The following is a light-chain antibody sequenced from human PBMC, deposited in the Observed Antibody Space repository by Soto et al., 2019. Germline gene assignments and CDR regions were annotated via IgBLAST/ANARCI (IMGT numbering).Light chain of an antibody. CDR2: AAS. Sequence: DIQMTQSPSSPSASVGDRVTITCRASQGISTYLAWYRQKPGKVPKLLIYAASTLQSGVPSRFSGSGSGTDFTLTISILQPEDVATYYCHKYNSAPPDFGGGTKVEIK. J-gene: IGKJ4*01. CDR1: QGISTY. CDR3: HKYNSAPPD. V-gene: IGKV1-27*01.